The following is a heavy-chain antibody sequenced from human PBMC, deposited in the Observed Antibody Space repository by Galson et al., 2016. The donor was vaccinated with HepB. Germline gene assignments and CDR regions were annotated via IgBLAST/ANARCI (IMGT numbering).Heavy chain of an antibody. D-gene: IGHD6-19*01. CDR1: GGIFNNYV. Sequence: SVKVSCKASGGIFNNYVITWVRQAPGQGLEWMGGIIPIFGTANYAQRFQGRVTITADESTSTAYMELRSLRSDDTAVYYCAIAVAGNFDYWGQGTLVTVSS. V-gene: IGHV1-69*13. CDR3: AIAVAGNFDY. J-gene: IGHJ4*02. CDR2: IIPIFGTA.